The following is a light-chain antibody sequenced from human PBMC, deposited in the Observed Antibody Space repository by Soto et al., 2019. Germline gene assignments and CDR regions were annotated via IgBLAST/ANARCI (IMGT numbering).Light chain of an antibody. Sequence: AIQMTQSPSSLSASVGDRVTITCRASENIRNDLTWYQQKPGTAPMLLICAASTLQSGISSTFSGSGAGTDFTLSVSSLQPEDFATYYCVQDDIDPITFGQGTRVEIK. J-gene: IGKJ5*01. CDR2: AAS. CDR3: VQDDIDPIT. CDR1: ENIRND. V-gene: IGKV1-6*01.